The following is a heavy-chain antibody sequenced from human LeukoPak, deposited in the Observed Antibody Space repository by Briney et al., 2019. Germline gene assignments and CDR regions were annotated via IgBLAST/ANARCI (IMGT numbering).Heavy chain of an antibody. J-gene: IGHJ4*02. D-gene: IGHD3-10*01. CDR1: GLTFSSYS. CDR2: IWYDGSYK. CDR3: ARDSGSGSFQPDY. V-gene: IGHV3-33*01. Sequence: GGSLRLSCAASGLTFSSYSIHWVRQAPGKGLEWVAVIWYDGSYKYYADSLKGRFTISRDNSKNTLYLQMNSLRAEDTAVYYCARDSGSGSFQPDYWGQGTLVTVSS.